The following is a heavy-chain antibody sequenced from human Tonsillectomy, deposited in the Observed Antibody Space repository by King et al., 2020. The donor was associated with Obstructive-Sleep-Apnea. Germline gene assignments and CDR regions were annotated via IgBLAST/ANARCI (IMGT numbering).Heavy chain of an antibody. J-gene: IGHJ6*02. CDR3: ARDKSTTTYAMDV. V-gene: IGHV4-39*07. CDR1: GGSISSTHYY. CDR2: VYSRGST. D-gene: IGHD5/OR15-5a*01. Sequence: QLQESGPGLVTPSETLSLTCTVSGGSISSTHYYWGWIRQPPGKGLEWIGSVYSRGSTYYNPSLKSPVTISVDTSKNQFSLRLTSVTAADTAVYYCARDKSTTTYAMDVWGQGTTVTVSS.